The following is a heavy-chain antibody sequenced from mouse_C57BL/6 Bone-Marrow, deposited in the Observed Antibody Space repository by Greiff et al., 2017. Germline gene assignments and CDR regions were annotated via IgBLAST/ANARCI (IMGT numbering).Heavy chain of an antibody. J-gene: IGHJ3*01. V-gene: IGHV1-64*01. CDR2: IHPNSGST. CDR1: GYTFTSYW. D-gene: IGHD1-1*01. Sequence: QVQLQQPGAELVKPGASVKLSCKASGYTFTSYWMHWVKQRPGQGLEWIGMIHPNSGSTNYNEKFKSKATLTVDKSSSTAYMQLSSLTSEDSAVYYCARWDYYGSSYYADWGQGTLVTVSA. CDR3: ARWDYYGSSYYAD.